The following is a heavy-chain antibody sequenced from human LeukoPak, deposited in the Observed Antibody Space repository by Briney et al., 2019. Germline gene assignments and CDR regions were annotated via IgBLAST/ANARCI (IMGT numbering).Heavy chain of an antibody. D-gene: IGHD6-6*01. Sequence: GGSLRLSCAASGFTFSDYYMSWIRQAPGKGLEWVSSISSSSSYIYYADSVKGRFTISRDNAKNSLYLQMNSLRAEDTAVYYCASAYSSSSYYFDYWGQGTLVTVSS. V-gene: IGHV3-11*06. J-gene: IGHJ4*02. CDR1: GFTFSDYY. CDR3: ASAYSSSSYYFDY. CDR2: ISSSSSYI.